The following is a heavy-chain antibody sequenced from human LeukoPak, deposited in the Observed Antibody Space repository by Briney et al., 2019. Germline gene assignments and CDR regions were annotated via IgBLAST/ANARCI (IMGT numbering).Heavy chain of an antibody. J-gene: IGHJ4*02. Sequence: SETLSLTCTVSSGSISSYYWSWIRQPPGKGLEWIGYIYYSGSTNYNPSLKSRVTISVDTSKNQFSLKLSSVTAADTAVYYCARGPKYSSSWYGSYFDYWGQGTLVTVSS. CDR1: SGSISSYY. D-gene: IGHD6-13*01. CDR3: ARGPKYSSSWYGSYFDY. CDR2: IYYSGST. V-gene: IGHV4-59*01.